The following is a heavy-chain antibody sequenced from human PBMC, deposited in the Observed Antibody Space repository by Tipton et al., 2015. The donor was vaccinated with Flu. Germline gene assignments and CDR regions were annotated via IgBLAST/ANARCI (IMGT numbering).Heavy chain of an antibody. CDR1: GGSVRSSTYY. CDR2: IFASGRT. CDR3: ARDYGDLNWFET. D-gene: IGHD7-27*01. Sequence: TLSLTCRVSGGSVRSSTYYWSWIRQPAGKGLEWIGRIFASGRTSYNPSLESRVTISLDTSKNHFSLKLTSVTAADTAVYYCARDYGDLNWFETWGQGTLVTVSS. J-gene: IGHJ5*02. V-gene: IGHV4-61*02.